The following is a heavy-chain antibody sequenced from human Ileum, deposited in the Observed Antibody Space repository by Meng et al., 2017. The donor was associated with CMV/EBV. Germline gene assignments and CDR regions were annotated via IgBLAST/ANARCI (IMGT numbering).Heavy chain of an antibody. CDR3: AKSPGTSGSYWRPDH. Sequence: SGYTFSAYYMNWMRQVPGQGLEWMGWINPNNGGTKYARNFQGRVTMTRDTSITTVYMEVSRLTSDDTAVYYCAKSPGTSGSYWRPDHWGQGTLVTVSS. CDR1: GYTFSAYY. V-gene: IGHV1-2*02. D-gene: IGHD1-26*01. CDR2: INPNNGGT. J-gene: IGHJ5*02.